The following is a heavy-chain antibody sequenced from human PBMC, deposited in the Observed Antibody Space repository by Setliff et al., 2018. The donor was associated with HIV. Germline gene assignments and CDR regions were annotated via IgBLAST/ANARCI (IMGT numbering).Heavy chain of an antibody. CDR3: AREQTTETTMGFAFDI. D-gene: IGHD4-17*01. J-gene: IGHJ3*02. CDR1: GDSLSGYY. Sequence: PSETLSLTCTVSGDSLSGYYWNWIRQPPGKGLEWIGYIYYSGSTFYNPSRKSRVSISVDTSKNQFSLRLNSVTAADTAVYYCAREQTTETTMGFAFDIWGQGTVVTVSS. CDR2: IYYSGST. V-gene: IGHV4-59*12.